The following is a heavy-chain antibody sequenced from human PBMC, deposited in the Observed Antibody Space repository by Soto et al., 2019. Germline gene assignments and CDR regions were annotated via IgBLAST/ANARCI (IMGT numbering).Heavy chain of an antibody. Sequence: ASVKVSCKASGYTFTSYDINWVRQATGQGLEWMGWMNPNSGNTGYAQKFQGRVTMTRNTSISTAYMELSSLRSEDTAVYYCARAAYCGGACYRKYYYYYYGMDVWGQGTTVTVSS. V-gene: IGHV1-8*01. CDR3: ARAAYCGGACYRKYYYYYYGMDV. J-gene: IGHJ6*02. CDR2: MNPNSGNT. CDR1: GYTFTSYD. D-gene: IGHD2-21*02.